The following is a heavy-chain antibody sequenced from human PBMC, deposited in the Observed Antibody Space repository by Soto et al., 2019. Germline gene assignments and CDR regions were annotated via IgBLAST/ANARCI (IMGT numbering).Heavy chain of an antibody. Sequence: QVQLVESGGGVVQPGMSLRLSCAASGVTFSNYAMHWVRQAPGKGLEWVADISYHGTEKGYADSVKGRCTISRDNYKNTLYVQMSGLIPEDTAVYYCEKDIGGVDTGNYGMDVWGQGTTVIVSS. D-gene: IGHD5-18*01. CDR1: GVTFSNYA. V-gene: IGHV3-30*18. CDR3: EKDIGGVDTGNYGMDV. J-gene: IGHJ6*02. CDR2: ISYHGTEK.